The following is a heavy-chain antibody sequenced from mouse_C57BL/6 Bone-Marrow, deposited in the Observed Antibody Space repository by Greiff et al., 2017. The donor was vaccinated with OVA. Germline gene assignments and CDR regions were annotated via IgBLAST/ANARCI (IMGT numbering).Heavy chain of an antibody. V-gene: IGHV1-82*01. D-gene: IGHD2-1*01. CDR1: GYAFSSSW. CDR3: ARLYYGNYETAYAMDY. J-gene: IGHJ4*01. CDR2: IYPGDGDT. Sequence: VQLQQSGPELVKPGASVKISCKASGYAFSSSWMNWVKQRPGKGLEWIGRIYPGDGDTNYNGKFKGKATLTADKSSSTAYMQLSSLTSEDSAVYCCARLYYGNYETAYAMDYWGQGTSVTVSS.